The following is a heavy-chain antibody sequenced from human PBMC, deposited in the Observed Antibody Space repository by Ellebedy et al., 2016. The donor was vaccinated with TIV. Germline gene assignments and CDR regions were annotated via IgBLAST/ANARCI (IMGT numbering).Heavy chain of an antibody. Sequence: GESLKISXKGSGYSFTSYWIGWVRQMPGKGLEWMGIIYPGNSDTRYSPSFQGQVTISADKSISTAYLQWSSLKASDTAMYYCARRRQQLADPFDYWGQGTLVTVSS. V-gene: IGHV5-51*01. J-gene: IGHJ4*02. CDR3: ARRRQQLADPFDY. D-gene: IGHD6-13*01. CDR2: IYPGNSDT. CDR1: GYSFTSYW.